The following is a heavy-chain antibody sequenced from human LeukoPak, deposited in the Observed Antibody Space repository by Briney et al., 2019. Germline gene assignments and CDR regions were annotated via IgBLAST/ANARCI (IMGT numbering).Heavy chain of an antibody. CDR2: IHPNSGGT. CDR1: GYTFTSYG. Sequence: ASVKASCKASGYTFTSYGISWVRQAPGQGLEWMGWIHPNSGGTNYAQKFQGRVTMTRDTSISTAYLDLSRLRSDDTAVYYCARVVVRDANNYKDYWGQGTLVTVSS. V-gene: IGHV1-2*02. J-gene: IGHJ4*02. CDR3: ARVVVRDANNYKDY. D-gene: IGHD5-24*01.